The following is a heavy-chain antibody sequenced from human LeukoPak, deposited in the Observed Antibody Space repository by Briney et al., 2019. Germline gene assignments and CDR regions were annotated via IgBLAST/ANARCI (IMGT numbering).Heavy chain of an antibody. CDR2: ISGSGGTT. J-gene: IGHJ4*02. CDR1: GFTFTSYA. Sequence: GGSLILSCAASGFTFTSYAMSWVRQAPGKGLEWVSGISGSGGTTYYADSVKGRFTISRDNSKNTLYLQMNSLRVEDTAVYYCAKAPRGSGSYNYFDCWGQGTLVTVSS. D-gene: IGHD3-10*01. CDR3: AKAPRGSGSYNYFDC. V-gene: IGHV3-23*01.